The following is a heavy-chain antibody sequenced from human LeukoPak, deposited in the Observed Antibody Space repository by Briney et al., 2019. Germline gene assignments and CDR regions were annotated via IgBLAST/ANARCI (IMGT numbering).Heavy chain of an antibody. CDR2: INHSGST. D-gene: IGHD3-16*02. J-gene: IGHJ4*02. CDR1: GGSISSSSYY. Sequence: SETLSLTCTVSGGSISSSSYYWGWIRQPPGKGLEWIGEINHSGSTNYNPSLKSRVTISVDTSKNQFSLKLSSVTAADTAVYYCARPNRGSYRKYYFDYWGQGTLVTVSS. CDR3: ARPNRGSYRKYYFDY. V-gene: IGHV4-39*07.